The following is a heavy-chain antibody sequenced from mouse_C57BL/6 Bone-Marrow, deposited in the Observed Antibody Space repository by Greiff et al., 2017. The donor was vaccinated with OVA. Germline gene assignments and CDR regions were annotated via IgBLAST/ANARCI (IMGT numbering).Heavy chain of an antibody. Sequence: EVKLQESGPELVKPGASVKISCKASGYSFTDYNMNWVKQSNGTSLEWIGVLNPNYGTTSYNQKFKGKATLTVEQSSSTAYMQLNSLTSEDAAVSYGARYGNEGYWYFDVGGTGTTVTVSA. V-gene: IGHV1-39*01. CDR1: GYSFTDYN. CDR3: ARYGNEGYWYFDV. J-gene: IGHJ1*03. D-gene: IGHD2-1*01. CDR2: LNPNYGTT.